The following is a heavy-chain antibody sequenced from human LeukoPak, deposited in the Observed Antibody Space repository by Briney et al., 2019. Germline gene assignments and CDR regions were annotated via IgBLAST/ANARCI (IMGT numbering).Heavy chain of an antibody. J-gene: IGHJ4*02. D-gene: IGHD5-12*01. CDR1: GFTFSSYE. V-gene: IGHV3-21*01. CDR3: ARDAGYSGYDGVKDY. Sequence: TTGGSLRLSCAASGFTFSSYEMNWVRQAPGKGLEWVSSISSSSSYIYYADSVKGRFTISRDNAKNSLYLQMNSLRAEDTAVYYCARDAGYSGYDGVKDYWGQGTLVTVSS. CDR2: ISSSSSYI.